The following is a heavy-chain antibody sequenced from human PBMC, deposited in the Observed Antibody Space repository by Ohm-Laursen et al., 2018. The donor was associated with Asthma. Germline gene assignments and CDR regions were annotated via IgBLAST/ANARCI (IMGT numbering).Heavy chain of an antibody. D-gene: IGHD1-26*01. J-gene: IGHJ6*02. Sequence: SLRLSCSASGFTFIKYGMHWVRQAPGKGLEWVAVIWHDGSNKYYGDSVKGRFTISRDNSKNTLYLQMNSLRAEDTAVYYCASERSGSYFTWHYYYAMDVWGQGTTVTVSS. CDR2: IWHDGSNK. CDR3: ASERSGSYFTWHYYYAMDV. V-gene: IGHV3-33*08. CDR1: GFTFIKYG.